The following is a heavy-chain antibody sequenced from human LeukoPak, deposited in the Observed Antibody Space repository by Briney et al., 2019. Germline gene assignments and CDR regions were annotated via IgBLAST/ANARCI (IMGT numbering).Heavy chain of an antibody. CDR1: GYSFTSYW. D-gene: IGHD5-18*01. Sequence: GESLKISCKASGYSFTSYWIGWVRQMPGKGLEWMGIIYPGDSDTRYSPSFQGQVTISADKSISTAYLQWSSLKASDNAMYYCARGGALQKYSYGRSPYYYYYYYMDVWGKGTTVTVSS. CDR3: ARGGALQKYSYGRSPYYYYYYYMDV. J-gene: IGHJ6*03. V-gene: IGHV5-51*01. CDR2: IYPGDSDT.